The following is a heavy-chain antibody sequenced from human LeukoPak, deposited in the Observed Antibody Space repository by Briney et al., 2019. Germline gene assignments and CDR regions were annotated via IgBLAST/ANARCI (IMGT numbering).Heavy chain of an antibody. CDR2: IYYSGST. V-gene: IGHV4-39*01. CDR1: GGSISSSSYY. CDR3: ARLPPPGASGSPIY. J-gene: IGHJ4*02. Sequence: SETLSRTCTVSGGSISSSSYYWGWIRQPPGKGLEWIGNIYYSGSTYYNPSLKSRVTISVDTSKNQFSLRLSSVTAADTAAYYCARLPPPGASGSPIYWGQGTLVTVSS. D-gene: IGHD3-10*01.